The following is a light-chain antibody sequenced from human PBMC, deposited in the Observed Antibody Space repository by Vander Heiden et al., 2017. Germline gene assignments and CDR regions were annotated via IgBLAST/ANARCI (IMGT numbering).Light chain of an antibody. V-gene: IGKV1-5*03. CDR2: KAS. CDR1: QSISSW. J-gene: IGKJ1*01. CDR3: QQYNSYSKT. Sequence: DIQMTQSPSTLSASVGDRVTITCRASQSISSWLAWYQQKPGKAPKLLIYKASSLESGVPSRYSGCVSGTEFTLPISSLQPDDFATYYCQQYNSYSKTFGQGTKVEIK.